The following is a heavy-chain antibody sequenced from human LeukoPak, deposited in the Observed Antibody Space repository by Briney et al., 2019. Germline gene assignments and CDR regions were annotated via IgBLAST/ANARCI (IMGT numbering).Heavy chain of an antibody. J-gene: IGHJ4*02. CDR2: ISSSSGYT. Sequence: PGGSLRLSCAASGFTFSSYSMNWVRQAPGKGLEWVSYISSSSGYTNYADSVKCQFTISRDNAKNSLYLQMNSLRAEDTAVYYCARVDEGRNGVTVGYWGQGTLVTVSS. CDR3: ARVDEGRNGVTVGY. V-gene: IGHV3-21*05. CDR1: GFTFSSYS. D-gene: IGHD2-8*01.